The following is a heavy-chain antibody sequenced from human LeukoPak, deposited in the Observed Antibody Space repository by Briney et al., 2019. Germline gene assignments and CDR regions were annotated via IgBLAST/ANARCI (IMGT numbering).Heavy chain of an antibody. D-gene: IGHD2-2*01. CDR3: ARDPIGYCSSTSCSYFDY. CDR1: GGSISSYY. CDR2: IYYSGST. V-gene: IGHV4-59*12. Sequence: KPSETLSLTCTVSGGSISSYYWSWIRQPPGKGLEWIGHIYYSGSTNYNPSLKSRVTISVDTSKNQLSLKMSSVTAADTAVYYCARDPIGYCSSTSCSYFDYWGQGTLVTVSS. J-gene: IGHJ4*02.